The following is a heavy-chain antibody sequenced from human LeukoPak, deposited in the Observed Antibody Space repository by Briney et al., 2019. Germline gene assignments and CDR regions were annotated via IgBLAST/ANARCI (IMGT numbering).Heavy chain of an antibody. CDR3: AKGHLAVAS. J-gene: IGHJ5*02. CDR2: ISGSGDST. CDR1: GFTFKSYA. V-gene: IGHV3-23*01. Sequence: GGSLRLSCAASGFTFKSYAMSWVRQAPGKGLEWFSGISGSGDSTYYADSVEGRFTISRDNSKNTLYLQMNSLRAEDTALYYCAKGHLAVASWGQGSLVTVSS. D-gene: IGHD6-19*01.